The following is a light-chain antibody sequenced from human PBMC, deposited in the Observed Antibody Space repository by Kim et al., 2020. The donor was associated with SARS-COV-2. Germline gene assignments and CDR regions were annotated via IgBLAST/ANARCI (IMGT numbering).Light chain of an antibody. V-gene: IGLV10-54*01. Sequence: SQTATITCPGNGYNVGNQGAAWLQQHQGHPPKLLSYRNNNRPSGISERLSASRSGSTASLTITGLQPGDEADYYCSAWDSSLSAWVFGGGTQLAVL. J-gene: IGLJ3*02. CDR3: SAWDSSLSAWV. CDR2: RNN. CDR1: GYNVGNQG.